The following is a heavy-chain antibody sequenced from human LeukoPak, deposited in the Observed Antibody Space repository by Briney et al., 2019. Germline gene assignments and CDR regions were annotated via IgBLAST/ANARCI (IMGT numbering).Heavy chain of an antibody. V-gene: IGHV1-18*01. D-gene: IGHD3-22*01. J-gene: IGHJ5*02. CDR3: ARVYYDSTEGVWFDP. CDR1: GYTFTSYG. CDR2: ISAYNGNT. Sequence: ASVKVSCKASGYTFTSYGISWVRQAPGQGLEWMGWISAYNGNTNYAQKLQGRVTMTTDTSTSTAYMELRSLRSDDTAVYYCARVYYDSTEGVWFDPWGQGTLVTVSS.